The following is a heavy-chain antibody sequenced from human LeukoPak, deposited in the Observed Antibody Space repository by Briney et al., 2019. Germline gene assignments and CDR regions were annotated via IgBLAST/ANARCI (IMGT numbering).Heavy chain of an antibody. CDR3: AREAVVGGWYYFAY. CDR2: IYTGGST. D-gene: IGHD6-19*01. V-gene: IGHV3-53*01. CDR1: GLTVSNNY. Sequence: GRSLRLSCAASGLTVSNNYMSWVRQAPGKGLEWVSVIYTGGSTYYADSVKGRFTISRDNSKNTLYLQMNSLRAEDTAVYYCAREAVVGGWYYFAYWGQGTLVTVSS. J-gene: IGHJ4*02.